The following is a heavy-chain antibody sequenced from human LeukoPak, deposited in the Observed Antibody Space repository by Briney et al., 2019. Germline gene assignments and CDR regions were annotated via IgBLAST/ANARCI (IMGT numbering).Heavy chain of an antibody. CDR2: IRYDGSNK. V-gene: IGHV3-30*02. D-gene: IGHD3-22*01. CDR3: AKDASPHSSGYWA. J-gene: IGHJ5*02. CDR1: GFTFSSYG. Sequence: PGGSLRLSCAASGFTFSSYGMHWVRQAPGKGLEWVAFIRYDGSNKYYADSVKGRFTISRDNSKNTLYLQMNSLRAEDTAVYYCAKDASPHSSGYWAWGQGTLVTVSS.